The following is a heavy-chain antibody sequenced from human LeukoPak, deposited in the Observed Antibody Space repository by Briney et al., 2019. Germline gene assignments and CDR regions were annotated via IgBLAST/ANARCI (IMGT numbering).Heavy chain of an antibody. J-gene: IGHJ6*02. CDR3: AKVPPAPGYYYYGMDV. CDR2: ISGRGGTT. CDR1: GFTFSSYA. Sequence: GGSLRLSCAASGFTFSSYAMSWVRQAPGKGLEWVSSISGRGGTTYHADSAKGRFTISRDNSKSTLFLQMNSLRAEDTAIYYCAKVPPAPGYYYYGMDVWGQGTTVTVSS. V-gene: IGHV3-23*01. D-gene: IGHD2-2*01.